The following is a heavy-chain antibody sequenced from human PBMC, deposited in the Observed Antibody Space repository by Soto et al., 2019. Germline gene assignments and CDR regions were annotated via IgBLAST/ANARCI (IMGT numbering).Heavy chain of an antibody. D-gene: IGHD2-21*01. V-gene: IGHV3-23*01. CDR2: ISGSGGST. CDR1: GFTFSSYA. J-gene: IGHJ4*02. CDR3: AKDPVVRPLIFDY. Sequence: RRLSCAASGFTFSSYAMSWVRQAPGKGLEWVSAISGSGGSTYYADSVKGRFTISRDNSKNTLYLQMNSLRAEDTAVYYCAKDPVVRPLIFDYWGQGTLVTVSS.